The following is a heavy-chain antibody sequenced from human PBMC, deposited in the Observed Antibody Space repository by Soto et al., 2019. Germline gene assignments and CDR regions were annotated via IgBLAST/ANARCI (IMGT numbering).Heavy chain of an antibody. CDR1: GGTFSTYT. CDR3: AGDPDSHYNDSHAYSYP. Sequence: QVQLVQSGAEVKKPGSSVKVSCKASGGTFSTYTITWVRQAPGHGLEWIGRIIPIIGIITYAQKFQGRVTISADKFTGTAYMELTGLRSDDTAVYYCAGDPDSHYNDSHAYSYPCGQGTLVTVSS. CDR2: IIPIIGII. D-gene: IGHD3-16*01. V-gene: IGHV1-69*08. J-gene: IGHJ5*02.